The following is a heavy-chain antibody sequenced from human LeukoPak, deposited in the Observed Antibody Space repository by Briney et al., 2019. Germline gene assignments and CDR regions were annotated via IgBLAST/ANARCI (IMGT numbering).Heavy chain of an antibody. J-gene: IGHJ3*02. CDR3: ARERGFWSGRDAFDI. CDR1: GLTVSSNY. Sequence: GGSLRLSCAASGLTVSSNYMSWVRQAPGKGLEGVAVISYDGSNKYYADSVKGRFTISRDNSKNTLYLQMNSLRAEDTAVYYCARERGFWSGRDAFDIWGQGTMVTVSS. CDR2: ISYDGSNK. D-gene: IGHD3-3*01. V-gene: IGHV3-30-3*01.